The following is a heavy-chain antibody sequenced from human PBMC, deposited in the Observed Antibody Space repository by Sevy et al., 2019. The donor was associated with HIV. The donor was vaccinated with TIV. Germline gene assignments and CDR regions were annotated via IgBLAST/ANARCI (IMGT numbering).Heavy chain of an antibody. Sequence: GGSLRLSCAASGFTFTNYGMHWVRQAPGKGLEWVAVISNDGRDKHHADSVKGRFSISRDNSNNMVHLQMNSLRAEDTAVYYCAKDLGVASAAYYFDHWGQGTLVTVSS. D-gene: IGHD6-13*01. V-gene: IGHV3-30*18. CDR1: GFTFTNYG. CDR3: AKDLGVASAAYYFDH. CDR2: ISNDGRDK. J-gene: IGHJ4*02.